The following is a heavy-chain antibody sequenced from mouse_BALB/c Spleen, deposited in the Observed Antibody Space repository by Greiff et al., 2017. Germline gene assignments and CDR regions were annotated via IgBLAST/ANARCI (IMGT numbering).Heavy chain of an antibody. D-gene: IGHD2-1*01. CDR1: GFTFSSYT. CDR3: ARGYGNPYYFDY. J-gene: IGHJ2*01. V-gene: IGHV5-9-1*01. CDR2: ISSGGSYT. Sequence: EVMLVESGGGLVKPGGSLKLSCAASGFTFSSYTMSWVRQTPEKRLEWVATISSGGSYTYYPDSVKGRFTISRDNPKNTLFLQMTSLRSEDTAMYYCARGYGNPYYFDYWGQGTTLTVSS.